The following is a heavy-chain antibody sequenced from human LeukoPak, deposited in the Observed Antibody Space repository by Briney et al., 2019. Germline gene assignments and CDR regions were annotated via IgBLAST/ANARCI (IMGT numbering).Heavy chain of an antibody. CDR3: AGAPYYYDSSGYYYVPLFDY. J-gene: IGHJ4*02. D-gene: IGHD3-22*01. V-gene: IGHV7-4-1*02. CDR1: GYTFTSYA. CDR2: INTNTGNP. Sequence: RAPVKVSCKASGYTFTSYAMNWVRQAPGQGLEWMGWINTNTGNPTYAQGFTGRFVFSLDTSVSTAYLQISSLKAEDTAVYYCAGAPYYYDSSGYYYVPLFDYWGQGTLVTVSS.